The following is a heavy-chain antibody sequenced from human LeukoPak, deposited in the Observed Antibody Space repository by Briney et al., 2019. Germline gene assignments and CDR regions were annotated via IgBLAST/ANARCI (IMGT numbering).Heavy chain of an antibody. D-gene: IGHD5-18*01. CDR3: GRGGVQLWFWDY. J-gene: IGHJ4*02. V-gene: IGHV1-3*01. CDR1: GYTFTSYA. CDR2: INAGNGNT. Sequence: GASVKVSCKASGYTFTSYAMHWVRQAPGQRLEWMGWINAGNGNTKYSQKFQGRVTITRDTSASTAYMELSSLRSEDTAVYYCGRGGVQLWFWDYWGQGTLVTVSS.